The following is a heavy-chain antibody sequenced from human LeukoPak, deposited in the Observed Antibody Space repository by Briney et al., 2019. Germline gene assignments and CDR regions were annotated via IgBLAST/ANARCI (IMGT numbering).Heavy chain of an antibody. CDR1: GGSISSSSYY. Sequence: SETLSLTCTVSGGSISSSSYYWGWIRQPPGKGLEWIGSIYYSGSTNYNPSLKSRVTISVDTSKNQFSLKLSSVTAADTAVYYCARGYSSAAVGYWGQGTLVTVSS. CDR2: IYYSGST. D-gene: IGHD6-13*01. CDR3: ARGYSSAAVGY. J-gene: IGHJ4*02. V-gene: IGHV4-39*07.